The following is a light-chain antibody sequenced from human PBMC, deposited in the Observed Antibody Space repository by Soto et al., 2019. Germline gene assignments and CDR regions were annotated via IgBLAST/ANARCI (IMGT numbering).Light chain of an antibody. CDR2: GDG. V-gene: IGLV3-21*02. Sequence: SYELTQPPSGSVAPGQTATISCGGNNIGEKGVHWYQQKPGQAPVLVVAGDGDRPAGIPERFSGSNSGKTATLIIDRVEAGDEADYHGQVWHGTSDVHVVFGGGTKVTVL. CDR3: QVWHGTSDVHVV. J-gene: IGLJ2*01. CDR1: NIGEKG.